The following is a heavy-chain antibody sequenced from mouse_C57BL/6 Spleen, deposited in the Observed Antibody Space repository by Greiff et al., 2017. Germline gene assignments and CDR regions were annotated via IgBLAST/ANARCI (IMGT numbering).Heavy chain of an antibody. CDR3: ARFSPLYYAMDY. Sequence: VQLQQPGAELVRPGSSVKLSCKASGYTFTSYWMHWVKQRPIQGLEWIGNIDPSDSETHYNQKFKDKATLTVDKSSSTDYMQLSSLTSEDSAVYYCARFSPLYYAMDYWGQGTSVTVSS. CDR1: GYTFTSYW. V-gene: IGHV1-52*01. CDR2: IDPSDSET. J-gene: IGHJ4*01.